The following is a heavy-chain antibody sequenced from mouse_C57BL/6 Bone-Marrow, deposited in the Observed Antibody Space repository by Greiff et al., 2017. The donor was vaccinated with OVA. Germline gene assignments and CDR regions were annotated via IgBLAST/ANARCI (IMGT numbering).Heavy chain of an antibody. J-gene: IGHJ1*03. CDR1: GFTFSDYY. V-gene: IGHV5-16*01. D-gene: IGHD3-3*01. Sequence: EVQLVESEGGLVQPGSSMKLSCTASGFTFSDYYMAWVRQVPEKGLEWVANINYDGSSTYYLDSLKSRFIISRDNAKNILYLQMSSLKSEDTATYYCARGGWDWYYDVWGTGTTLTVSS. CDR3: ARGGWDWYYDV. CDR2: INYDGSST.